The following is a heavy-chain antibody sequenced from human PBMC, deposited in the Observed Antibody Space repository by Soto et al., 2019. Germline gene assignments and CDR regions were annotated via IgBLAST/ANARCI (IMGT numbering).Heavy chain of an antibody. CDR2: TTSSGIYV. J-gene: IGHJ6*02. CDR1: GFTFSRNP. Sequence: PGGSLTLSCVTSGFTFSRNPLNCVRQAPGKGLEWFASTTSSGIYVYYADSVKGRFSASRDNAKNSLSLQMDSLRPDDTAIYFCVKDEGIEAMDFWGQGTTVTVSS. CDR3: VKDEGIEAMDF. V-gene: IGHV3-21*01. D-gene: IGHD3-3*02.